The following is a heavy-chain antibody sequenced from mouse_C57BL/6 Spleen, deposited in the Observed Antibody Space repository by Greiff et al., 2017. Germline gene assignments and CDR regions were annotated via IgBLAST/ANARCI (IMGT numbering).Heavy chain of an antibody. CDR1: GYSFTDYN. Sequence: VQLQQSGPELVKPGASVKISCTASGYSFTDYNMNWVKQSNGKSLEWIGVINPNNGTTSYNQKFKGKATLTVDQSSSTAYMQLNSLTSEDSAVYYCARKGGFTTVVAHWYFDVWGTGTTVTVSS. CDR3: ARKGGFTTVVAHWYFDV. J-gene: IGHJ1*03. V-gene: IGHV1-39*01. D-gene: IGHD1-1*01. CDR2: INPNNGTT.